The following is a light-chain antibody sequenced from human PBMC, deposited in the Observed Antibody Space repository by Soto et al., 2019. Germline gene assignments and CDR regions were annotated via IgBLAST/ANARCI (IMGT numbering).Light chain of an antibody. V-gene: IGKV3-20*01. CDR3: QEVGEA. Sequence: SLLTQSPGTMSLSPGETATLSCWASQTVRSSYLAWYQQKPGQAPRLLLYGGSTRASGIADRFSGSWSGTEFTLTIVRLEPEDSAVYFCQEVGEAFGQGTKLEIK. J-gene: IGKJ2*01. CDR1: QTVRSSY. CDR2: GGS.